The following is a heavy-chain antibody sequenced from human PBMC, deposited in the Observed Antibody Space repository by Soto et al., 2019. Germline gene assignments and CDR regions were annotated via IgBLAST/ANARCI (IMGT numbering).Heavy chain of an antibody. D-gene: IGHD6-6*01. J-gene: IGHJ4*02. CDR1: GYTFTSYG. CDR2: ISAYNGNT. CDR3: ARGTLAPAARPPKAYSGGFLDY. V-gene: IGHV1-18*01. Sequence: QVQLVQSGAEVKKPGASVKVSCKASGYTFTSYGISWVRQAPGQGLEWMGWISAYNGNTNYAQELHGRSTMITDPSTRTAYMERRSLRSDDTAVYYCARGTLAPAARPPKAYSGGFLDYWGQGTLVTVSS.